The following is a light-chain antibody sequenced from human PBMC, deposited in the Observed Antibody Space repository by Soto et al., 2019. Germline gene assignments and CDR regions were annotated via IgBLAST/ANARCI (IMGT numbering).Light chain of an antibody. J-gene: IGLJ1*01. V-gene: IGLV2-14*01. CDR3: SSYKSSSTLYV. Sequence: QSVLTQPASVSGSPGQSITISCTGTSSDVGGYNYVSWYQQHPGKAPKLMIYDVSNRPSGVSNRFSGSKSGNTASLTISGLQAEDEAEYYCSSYKSSSTLYVFGTGTKVTVL. CDR1: SSDVGGYNY. CDR2: DVS.